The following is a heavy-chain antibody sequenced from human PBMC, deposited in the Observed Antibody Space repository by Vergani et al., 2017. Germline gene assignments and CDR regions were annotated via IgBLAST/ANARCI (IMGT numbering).Heavy chain of an antibody. Sequence: QVQSVESGGGVVQPGRSLRLSCAASGFTFNQYGMHWVRQAPGKGLEWVAVTCYDGNNKQYADSVKGRFTIARDNSKSSMYLQMNSLTGEDTCVYYCARDLRLLYNRFDPWGQGTLVTVSS. CDR1: GFTFNQYG. CDR3: ARDLRLLYNRFDP. V-gene: IGHV3-33*01. CDR2: TCYDGNNK. D-gene: IGHD5-12*01. J-gene: IGHJ5*02.